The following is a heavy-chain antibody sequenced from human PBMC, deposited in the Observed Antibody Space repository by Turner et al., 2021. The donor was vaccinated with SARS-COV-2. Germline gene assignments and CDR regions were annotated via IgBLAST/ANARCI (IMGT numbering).Heavy chain of an antibody. Sequence: EVQLVESGGCFVHPGGSLSLACAASGFTVSSNYMSWVRQAPGKGLEWVSVSYSGGSTYYADSVKGRFTISRDNSKNTLYLQMNSLRAEDTAVYYCATDLKGGRGPWGQGTLVTVSS. D-gene: IGHD1-26*01. V-gene: IGHV3-66*02. CDR3: ATDLKGGRGP. J-gene: IGHJ5*02. CDR1: GFTVSSNY. CDR2: SYSGGST.